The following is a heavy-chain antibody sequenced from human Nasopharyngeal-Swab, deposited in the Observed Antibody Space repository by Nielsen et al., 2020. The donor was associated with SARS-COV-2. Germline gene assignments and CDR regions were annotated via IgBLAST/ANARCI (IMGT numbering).Heavy chain of an antibody. J-gene: IGHJ5*02. CDR3: ARGGDPREVVAATDCFDP. CDR2: INPGGGSA. D-gene: IGHD2-15*01. Sequence: ASVKVSCKASGYTFTRFYIHWVRQAPGQGLEWMGIINPGGGSARYSQNFQGRVTMTRDTSTSTVYMELSNLTSEDTAVYYCARGGDPREVVAATDCFDPWGQGTLVPSPQ. V-gene: IGHV1-46*01. CDR1: GYTFTRFY.